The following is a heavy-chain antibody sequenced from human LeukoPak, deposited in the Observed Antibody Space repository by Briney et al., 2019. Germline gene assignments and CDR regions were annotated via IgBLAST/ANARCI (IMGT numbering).Heavy chain of an antibody. Sequence: GGSLRLSCAASGFTFSSYAMSWVRQAPGKGLEWVSAISGSGGSTYYADSVKGRFTISRDNSKNTLYLQMSSLRAEDTAVYYCASDTAMVIYYYYYMDVWGKGTTVTVSS. V-gene: IGHV3-23*01. CDR2: ISGSGGST. J-gene: IGHJ6*03. CDR1: GFTFSSYA. D-gene: IGHD5-18*01. CDR3: ASDTAMVIYYYYYMDV.